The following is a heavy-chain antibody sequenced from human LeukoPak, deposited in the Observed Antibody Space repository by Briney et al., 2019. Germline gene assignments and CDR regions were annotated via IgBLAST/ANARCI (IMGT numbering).Heavy chain of an antibody. CDR3: AKGYCASATCYSRFES. V-gene: IGHV3-23*01. J-gene: IGHJ5*01. Sequence: GGSLRLSCAASGFTFSSYAMSWVRQAQGRGLEWVSLISGSGGSKHHADSVKGRFTISRDNSNNTLYLQMNSLTAEDTAVYYCAKGYCASATCYSRFESWGQGTLVTVSS. D-gene: IGHD2-2*01. CDR1: GFTFSSYA. CDR2: ISGSGGSK.